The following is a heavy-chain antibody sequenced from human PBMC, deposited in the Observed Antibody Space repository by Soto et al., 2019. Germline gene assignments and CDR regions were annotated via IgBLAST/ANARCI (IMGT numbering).Heavy chain of an antibody. CDR1: GGSFSGYY. CDR3: ASYVSPTYYDSSGYYLDP. V-gene: IGHV4-34*01. Sequence: SETLSLTCAVYGGSFSGYYWSWIRQPPGKGLEWIGEINHSGSTNYNPSLKSRVTISVDTSKNQFSLKLSSVTAADTAVYYCASYVSPTYYDSSGYYLDPWGQGTLVTVSS. J-gene: IGHJ5*02. D-gene: IGHD3-22*01. CDR2: INHSGST.